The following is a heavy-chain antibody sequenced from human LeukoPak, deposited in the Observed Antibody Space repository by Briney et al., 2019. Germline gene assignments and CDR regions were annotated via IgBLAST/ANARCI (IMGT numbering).Heavy chain of an antibody. J-gene: IGHJ4*02. D-gene: IGHD4-17*01. V-gene: IGHV4-39*07. CDR1: GGSISSSSYY. CDR3: ARDQPYGDYDLLWDY. CDR2: IYYSGST. Sequence: SETLSLTCTVSGGSISSSSYYWGWVRQSPGKGLEWIGSIYYSGSTYYNPSLKSRVTISVDTSKNQFSLKLSSVTAADTAVYYCARDQPYGDYDLLWDYWGQGTLVTVSS.